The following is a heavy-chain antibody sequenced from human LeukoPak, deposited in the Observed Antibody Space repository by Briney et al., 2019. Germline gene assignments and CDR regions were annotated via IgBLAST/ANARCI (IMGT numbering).Heavy chain of an antibody. J-gene: IGHJ3*02. CDR1: GGSISSSSYY. CDR3: ARHRMYYYDSSGRGVADAFDI. Sequence: SETLSLTCTVSGGSISSSSYYWGWIRQPPGKGLEWNGSIYYSGSTYYNPSLKSRVTISVDTSKNQFSLKLSSVTAADTAVYYCARHRMYYYDSSGRGVADAFDIWGQGTVVTVSS. V-gene: IGHV4-39*01. CDR2: IYYSGST. D-gene: IGHD3-22*01.